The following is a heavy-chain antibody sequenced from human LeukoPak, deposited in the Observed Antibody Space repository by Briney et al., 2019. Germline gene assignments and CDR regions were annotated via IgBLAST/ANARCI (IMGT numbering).Heavy chain of an antibody. CDR2: INHSGST. CDR1: GGSFSGYY. Sequence: SETLSLTCAVYGGSFSGYYWSWIRQPPGKGLEWIGEINHSGSTNYNPSLKSRVTISVDTSKNQFSLKLSSVTAADTAVYYCARVPIRITMVRGVIRRHNWFDPWGQGTLVTVSS. V-gene: IGHV4-34*01. J-gene: IGHJ5*02. D-gene: IGHD3-10*01. CDR3: ARVPIRITMVRGVIRRHNWFDP.